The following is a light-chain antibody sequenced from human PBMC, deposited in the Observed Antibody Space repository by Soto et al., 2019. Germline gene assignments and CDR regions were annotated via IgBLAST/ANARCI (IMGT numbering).Light chain of an antibody. Sequence: DIQMTQSPSALSAAGGDRVTITCRASQDISNRLGWFQQRPGKAPKRLIYSASGLETGVPSRFSGNGAGTEVHLTLSNLQPEDFATYYCQQHASYPRDFGQGTKVEIK. CDR3: QQHASYPRD. V-gene: IGKV1-17*03. CDR1: QDISNR. CDR2: SAS. J-gene: IGKJ1*01.